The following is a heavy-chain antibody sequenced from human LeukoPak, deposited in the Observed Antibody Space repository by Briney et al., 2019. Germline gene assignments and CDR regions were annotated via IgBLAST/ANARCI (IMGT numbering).Heavy chain of an antibody. V-gene: IGHV4-61*08. CDR2: IYYSGST. Sequence: SQTLSLTCTVSGGSISSGGYYWSWIRQPPGKGLEWIGYIYYSGSTNYNPSLKSRVTISVDTSKNQFSLKLSSVTAADMAVYYCARSSSGWYNAHYFDYWGQGTLVTVSS. CDR1: GGSISSGGYY. CDR3: ARSSSGWYNAHYFDY. J-gene: IGHJ4*02. D-gene: IGHD6-19*01.